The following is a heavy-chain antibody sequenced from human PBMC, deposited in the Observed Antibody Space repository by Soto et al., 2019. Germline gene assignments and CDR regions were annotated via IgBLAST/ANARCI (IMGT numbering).Heavy chain of an antibody. CDR2: INHSGST. CDR1: GGSFSGYY. Sequence: SETLSLTCAVYGGSFSGYYWSWIRQPPGKGLEWIGEINHSGSTNYNPSLKSRVTISVDTSKNQFSLKLSSVTAADTAVYYCARFREMTVTNVFDYWGRGTLVTVSS. CDR3: ARFREMTVTNVFDY. V-gene: IGHV4-34*01. D-gene: IGHD4-17*01. J-gene: IGHJ4*02.